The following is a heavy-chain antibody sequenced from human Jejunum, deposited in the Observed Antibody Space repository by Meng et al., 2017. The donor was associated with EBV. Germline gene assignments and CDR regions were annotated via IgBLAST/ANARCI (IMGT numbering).Heavy chain of an antibody. CDR2: IFHAGNT. CDR3: ARGSHYTWDV. J-gene: IGHJ4*02. D-gene: IGHD3-16*01. V-gene: IGHV4-4*02. CDR1: VDSISSTSTL. Sequence: DWGPGLATPSVTLSLPWRVAVDSISSTSTLWSCGRQPPGKWLGWTGEIFHAGNTNYNPSLKSQVTMSVDTSKNQFSLNLSSVTAAVSAVYYCARGSHYTWDVWGQGTLVTVSS.